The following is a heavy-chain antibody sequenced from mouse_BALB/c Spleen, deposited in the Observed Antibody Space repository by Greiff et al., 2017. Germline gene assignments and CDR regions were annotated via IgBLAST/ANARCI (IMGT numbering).Heavy chain of an antibody. V-gene: IGHV1S126*01. Sequence: VKLQESGPQLVRPGASVKISCKASGYSFTSYWMHWVKQRPGQGLEWIGMIDPSDSETRLNQKFKDKATLTVDKSSSTAYMQLSSPTSEDSAVYYCARIYYGSPFAYWGQGTLVTVSA. D-gene: IGHD1-1*01. CDR1: GYSFTSYW. CDR2: IDPSDSET. J-gene: IGHJ3*01. CDR3: ARIYYGSPFAY.